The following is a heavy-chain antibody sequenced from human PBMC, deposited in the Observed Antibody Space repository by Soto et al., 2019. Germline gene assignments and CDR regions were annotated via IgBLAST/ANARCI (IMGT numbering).Heavy chain of an antibody. CDR2: INPKSGGT. D-gene: IGHD2-8*01. J-gene: IGHJ6*02. Sequence: AAVNVPCKASGYSFTDYHIHWVRQTPEQGLEWLGRINPKSGGTSTAQKFQGWVTMTTDTSISTASMELTRLTSDDTAIYYCARGDSTDCSNGVCSFFYNHDMDVWGQGTTVTVSS. CDR3: ARGDSTDCSNGVCSFFYNHDMDV. V-gene: IGHV1-2*04. CDR1: GYSFTDYH.